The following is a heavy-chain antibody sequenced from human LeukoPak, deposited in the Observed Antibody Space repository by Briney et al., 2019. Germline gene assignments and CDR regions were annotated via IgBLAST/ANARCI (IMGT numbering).Heavy chain of an antibody. Sequence: GESLKISCKGTGYSFTSYWIGWVRQMPGKGLEWMGIIYPGDSDTRYSPSFQGQVTISADRSISTAYLQWSSLKASDTAMYYCARGDYGDYRIFYTLFDFWGQGTLVTVSS. CDR1: GYSFTSYW. D-gene: IGHD4-17*01. CDR2: IYPGDSDT. J-gene: IGHJ4*02. CDR3: ARGDYGDYRIFYTLFDF. V-gene: IGHV5-51*01.